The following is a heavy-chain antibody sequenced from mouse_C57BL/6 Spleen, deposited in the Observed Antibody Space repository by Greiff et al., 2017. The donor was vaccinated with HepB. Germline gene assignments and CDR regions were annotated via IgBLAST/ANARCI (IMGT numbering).Heavy chain of an antibody. V-gene: IGHV2-5*01. D-gene: IGHD2-4*01. Sequence: QVQLKQSGPGLVQPSQSLSITCTVSGFSLTSYGVHWVRQSPGKGLEWLGVIWRGGSTDYNAAFMSRLSITKDNSKSQVFFKMNSLQADDTAIYYCAKRGYDYDVGDYYAMDYWGQGTSVTVSS. CDR1: GFSLTSYG. CDR3: AKRGYDYDVGDYYAMDY. CDR2: IWRGGST. J-gene: IGHJ4*01.